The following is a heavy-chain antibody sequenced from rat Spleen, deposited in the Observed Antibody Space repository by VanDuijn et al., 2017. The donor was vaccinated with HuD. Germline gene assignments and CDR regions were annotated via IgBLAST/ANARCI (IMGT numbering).Heavy chain of an antibody. J-gene: IGHJ3*01. CDR1: GFTFSDYS. CDR2: IIYDGSGT. V-gene: IGHV5-17*01. Sequence: EVQLVESGGGLVQPGRSLKLSCAASGFTFSDYSMAWVRQAPKKGPQWVATIIYDGSGTSYRESVRGRFTISRDNAKSTLYLQMDSLRSEDTATYYCAAHGPRISRFAYWGQGSLVTVSS. CDR3: AAHGPRISRFAY. D-gene: IGHD2-7*01.